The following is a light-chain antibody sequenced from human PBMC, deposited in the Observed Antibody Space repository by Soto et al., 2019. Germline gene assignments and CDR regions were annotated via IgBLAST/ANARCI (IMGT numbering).Light chain of an antibody. V-gene: IGKV3D-15*01. Sequence: EIVLTQSPGSMSLSPGERATLSCRASQSVDSSFFAWYQQKPGQAPRLLIYGASNRATGIPDRFSGSGSGKEFTLTISSLQSEDFAVYYCQQYNNRPSFTFGPGTKVDIK. CDR1: QSVDSSF. CDR2: GAS. J-gene: IGKJ3*01. CDR3: QQYNNRPSFT.